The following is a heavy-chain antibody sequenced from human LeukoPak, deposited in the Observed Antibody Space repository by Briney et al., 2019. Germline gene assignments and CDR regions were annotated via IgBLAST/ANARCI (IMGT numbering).Heavy chain of an antibody. V-gene: IGHV3-48*03. J-gene: IGHJ4*02. CDR2: ISDRGQIT. CDR3: VRDGYSGTGWYWAY. D-gene: IGHD6-19*01. CDR1: GYIFSSYE. Sequence: PGGSLRLSCGASGYIFSSYEMNWVREAPGKGGEWVSYISDRGQITYYADSVKGRFNISRENARNSVYVQMNSLIAEDTAVYYCVRDGYSGTGWYWAYWGQGTLVTVSS.